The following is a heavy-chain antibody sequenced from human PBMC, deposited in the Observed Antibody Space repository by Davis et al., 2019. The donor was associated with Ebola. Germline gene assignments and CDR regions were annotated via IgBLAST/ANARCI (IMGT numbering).Heavy chain of an antibody. J-gene: IGHJ5*02. CDR3: AREGAPINWFDP. V-gene: IGHV3-23*01. CDR2: ISGSGGST. CDR1: GFTFSSYA. D-gene: IGHD4/OR15-4a*01. Sequence: GESLKISCAASGFTFSSYAMSWVRQAPGKGLEWVSAISGSGGSTYYADSVKGRFTISRDNSKNTLYLQMNSLRAEDTAVYYCAREGAPINWFDPWGQGTLVTVSS.